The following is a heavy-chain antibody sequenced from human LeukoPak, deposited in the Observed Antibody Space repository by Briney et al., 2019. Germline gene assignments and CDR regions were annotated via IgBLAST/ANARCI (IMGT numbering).Heavy chain of an antibody. V-gene: IGHV6-1*01. CDR3: ARGQTGSGRIFDY. J-gene: IGHJ4*02. CDR1: GDSVSSNSGA. D-gene: IGHD2-15*01. CDR2: TYYRSKWYN. Sequence: KASQTLSLTCAIPGDSVSSNSGARNWIRQSPSRGLEWLGRTYYRSKWYNDFAEFVKGRITINPDTSNNQFSLQLNSVTPEDTGVYFCARGQTGSGRIFDYWGQGTPVTVSS.